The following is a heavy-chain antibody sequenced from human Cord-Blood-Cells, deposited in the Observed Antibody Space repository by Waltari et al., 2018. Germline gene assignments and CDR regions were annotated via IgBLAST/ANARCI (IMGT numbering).Heavy chain of an antibody. Sequence: QVQLQQWGAGLLKPSETLSLTCAVYGGSFSGYYWSWIRQPPGKGLEGIGEINHSGSTNYNPSLKSRVTISVDTSKNQFSLKLSSVTAADTAVYYCARLSNIVVVVAAFDYWGQGTLVTVSS. D-gene: IGHD2-15*01. CDR1: GGSFSGYY. J-gene: IGHJ4*02. CDR2: INHSGST. CDR3: ARLSNIVVVVAAFDY. V-gene: IGHV4-34*01.